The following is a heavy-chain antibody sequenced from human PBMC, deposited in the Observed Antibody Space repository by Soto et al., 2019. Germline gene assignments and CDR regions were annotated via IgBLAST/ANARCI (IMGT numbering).Heavy chain of an antibody. D-gene: IGHD3-3*01. CDR1: GFTFSSYS. CDR2: ISSSSSYI. Sequence: PGGSLRLSCAASGFTFSSYSMNWVRQSPGKGLEWVSSISSSSSYIYYADSVKGRFTISRDNAKNSLYLQMNSLRAEDTAVYYCARDRRRYYEDASGYYGMDVWGQGTTVTVSS. V-gene: IGHV3-21*01. CDR3: ARDRRRYYEDASGYYGMDV. J-gene: IGHJ6*02.